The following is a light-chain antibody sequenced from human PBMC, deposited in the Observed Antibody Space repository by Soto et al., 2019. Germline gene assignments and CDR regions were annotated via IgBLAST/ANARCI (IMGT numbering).Light chain of an antibody. CDR1: QSVSNNY. J-gene: IGKJ1*01. V-gene: IGKV3-20*01. Sequence: EVVLTQSPGTLSLSPRERATLSCRASQSVSNNYLAWYQNKPGQAPRLLIYGASNRAPGIPDRFSGSGSGTDFTLTISRLEPEDFAVYYCQQYAASPRTFGQGTQVEVK. CDR3: QQYAASPRT. CDR2: GAS.